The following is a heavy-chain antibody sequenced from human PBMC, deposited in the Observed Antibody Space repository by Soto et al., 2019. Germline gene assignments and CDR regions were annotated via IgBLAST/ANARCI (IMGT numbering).Heavy chain of an antibody. CDR1: GYTFTSYG. J-gene: IGHJ5*02. CDR3: ARWAIFGVVIRSDWFDP. CDR2: ISAYNGNT. Sequence: GASVKVSCKASGYTFTSYGISWVRQAPGQGLEWMGWISAYNGNTNYGQKLQGRVTMTTDTSTSTAYMELRSLRSDDTAVYYCARWAIFGVVIRSDWFDPWGQGTLVTVSS. V-gene: IGHV1-18*01. D-gene: IGHD3-3*01.